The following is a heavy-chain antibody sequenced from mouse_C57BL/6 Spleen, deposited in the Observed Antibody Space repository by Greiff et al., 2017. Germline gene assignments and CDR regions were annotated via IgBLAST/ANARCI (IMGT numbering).Heavy chain of an antibody. J-gene: IGHJ4*01. D-gene: IGHD1-1*01. V-gene: IGHV5-6*01. CDR3: ARGTTVVAGAMDY. Sequence: EVQVVESGGDLVKPGGSLKLSCAASGFTFSSYGMSWVRQTPDKRLGWVATISSGGSYTYYPDSGKGRFTISRDNAKNTLYLQMSSLKSEDTAMYYCARGTTVVAGAMDYWGQGTSVTVSS. CDR1: GFTFSSYG. CDR2: ISSGGSYT.